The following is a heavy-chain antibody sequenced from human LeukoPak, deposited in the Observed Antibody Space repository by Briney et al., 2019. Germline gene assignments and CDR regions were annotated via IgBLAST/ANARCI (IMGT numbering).Heavy chain of an antibody. V-gene: IGHV1-18*01. CDR2: ISAYNGNT. CDR3: ARQSGYSSSWYRPYYFDY. D-gene: IGHD6-13*01. Sequence: GASVKVSCKASGYTFTSYGISWVRQAPGQGLEWMGWISAYNGNTNYAQKLQGRVTMTTDTSTSTAYVELRSLRSDDTAVYYCARQSGYSSSWYRPYYFDYWGQGTLVTVSS. CDR1: GYTFTSYG. J-gene: IGHJ4*02.